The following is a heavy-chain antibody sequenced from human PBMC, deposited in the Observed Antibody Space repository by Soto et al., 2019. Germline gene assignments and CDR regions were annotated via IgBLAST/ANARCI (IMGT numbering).Heavy chain of an antibody. Sequence: GESLKISCKGSGYSFTSYWIGWVRQMPGKGLEWMGIIYPGESDTRYSPSFEGQVTISADKSISTAYLQWSSLKASDTAMYYCASPMNYYASSASDAFDTWGQGTMVTVS. CDR3: ASPMNYYASSASDAFDT. V-gene: IGHV5-51*01. D-gene: IGHD3-22*01. CDR1: GYSFTSYW. CDR2: IYPGESDT. J-gene: IGHJ3*02.